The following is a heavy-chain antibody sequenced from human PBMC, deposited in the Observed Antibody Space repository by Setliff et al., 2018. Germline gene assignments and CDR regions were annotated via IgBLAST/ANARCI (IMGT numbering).Heavy chain of an antibody. Sequence: GGSLRLSCTASGFTFGHYNMDWVRQAPGKGLEWVGRIRNKANGYTTRYAASVKDRLSISRDDSVNSLYLQMDSLKPEDTAVYFCARATFGSGSYFLDYWGQGTLVTVSS. CDR2: IRNKANGYTT. D-gene: IGHD3-10*01. J-gene: IGHJ4*02. CDR1: GFTFGHYN. CDR3: ARATFGSGSYFLDY. V-gene: IGHV3-72*01.